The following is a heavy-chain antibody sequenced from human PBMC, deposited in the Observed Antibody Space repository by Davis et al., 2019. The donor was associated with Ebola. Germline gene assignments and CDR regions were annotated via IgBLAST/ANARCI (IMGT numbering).Heavy chain of an antibody. D-gene: IGHD3-22*01. CDR1: GFTFSDYY. CDR2: ISGITHTT. V-gene: IGHV3-11*01. J-gene: IGHJ4*02. Sequence: PGGSLRLSCAASGFTFSDYYMTWIRQAPGKGLEWVSYISGITHTTYYADSVKGRFTISRDNAENSISLHMDSLRPEDTAVYYCARNSYYYDSSYYYRFDYWGQGTLVTVSS. CDR3: ARNSYYYDSSYYYRFDY.